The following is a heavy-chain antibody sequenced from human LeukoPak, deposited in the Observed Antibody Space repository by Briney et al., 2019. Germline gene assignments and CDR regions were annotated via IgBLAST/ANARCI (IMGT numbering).Heavy chain of an antibody. D-gene: IGHD1/OR15-1a*01. CDR1: GFTFSSYA. CDR3: AKTREQYYYYGMDV. J-gene: IGHJ6*02. V-gene: IGHV3-23*01. Sequence: GGSLRLSCAASGFTFSSYAMSWVRQAPGKGLEWVSAISGSGGSTYYADSVKGLFTISRDNSKNTLYLQMNSLRAEDTAVYYCAKTREQYYYYGMDVWGQGTTVTVSS. CDR2: ISGSGGST.